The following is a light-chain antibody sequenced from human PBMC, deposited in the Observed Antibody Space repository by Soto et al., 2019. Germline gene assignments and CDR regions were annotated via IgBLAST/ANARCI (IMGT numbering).Light chain of an antibody. J-gene: IGKJ4*01. CDR2: GAS. CDR3: QQYDSPPLT. CDR1: QSVSSSY. V-gene: IGKV3-20*01. Sequence: EIVLTQSPGTLSLSPGERATLSCRASQSVSSSYLAWYQHKPGQAPRLLIYGASSKATGIPDRFSGSGSGTDFTLTISRLEPDDLAVYYCQQYDSPPLTFGGGTKVEIK.